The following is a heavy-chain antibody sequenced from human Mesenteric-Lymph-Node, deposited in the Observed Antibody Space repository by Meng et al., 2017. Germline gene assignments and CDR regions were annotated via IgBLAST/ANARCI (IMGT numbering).Heavy chain of an antibody. CDR1: GGSISSGGHS. Sequence: QLQLQESGPGLVKPSPTLSLTCTVSGGSISSGGHSWSWIRQHPGKGLEWIAYIYYSGSTYYNPSLKSRVILSVDTSKNQFSLKLSSVTAADTAVYYCARVDSSGYFLDYWGQGTLVTVSS. CDR2: IYYSGST. CDR3: ARVDSSGYFLDY. J-gene: IGHJ4*01. D-gene: IGHD3-22*01. V-gene: IGHV4-31*03.